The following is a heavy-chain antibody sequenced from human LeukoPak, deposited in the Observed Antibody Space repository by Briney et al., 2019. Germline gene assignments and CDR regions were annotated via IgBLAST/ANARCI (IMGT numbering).Heavy chain of an antibody. CDR2: IYYSGST. D-gene: IGHD6-19*01. V-gene: IGHV4-59*01. CDR3: ARDTGSGSIHFDY. CDR1: GGSISSYY. J-gene: IGHJ4*02. Sequence: PSETLSLTCTVSGGSISSYYWSWIRQPPGKGLEWIGYIYYSGSTNYNPSLKSRVTISVDTSKNQFSLKLSSVTAADTAVYYCARDTGSGSIHFDYWGREPWSPSPQ.